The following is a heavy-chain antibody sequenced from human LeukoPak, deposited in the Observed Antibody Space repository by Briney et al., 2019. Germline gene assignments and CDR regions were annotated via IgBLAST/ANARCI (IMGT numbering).Heavy chain of an antibody. J-gene: IGHJ4*02. Sequence: PSETLSLTCAVYGGSFSGYYWSWIRQPPGKGLDGIGEINHSGSTNYNPSLKSRVTISVDTSKNQFSLKLSSVTAADTAVYYCARGGLQRIVVPAAPPFDYWGQGTLVTVSS. CDR3: ARGGLQRIVVPAAPPFDY. CDR2: INHSGST. V-gene: IGHV4-34*01. D-gene: IGHD2-2*01. CDR1: GGSFSGYY.